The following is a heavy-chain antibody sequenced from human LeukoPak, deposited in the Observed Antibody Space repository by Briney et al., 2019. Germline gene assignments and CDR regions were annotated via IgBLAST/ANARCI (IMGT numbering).Heavy chain of an antibody. J-gene: IGHJ3*02. CDR2: ISAYNGNT. CDR1: GYTFISYG. Sequence: ASVKVSCKASGYTFISYGISWVRQAPGQGLEWMGWISAYNGNTNYAQKLQGRVTMTTDTSTSTAYMELRSLRSDDTAVYYCARDGTTVTTRGRAFDIWGQGTIVTVSS. V-gene: IGHV1-18*01. CDR3: ARDGTTVTTRGRAFDI. D-gene: IGHD4-17*01.